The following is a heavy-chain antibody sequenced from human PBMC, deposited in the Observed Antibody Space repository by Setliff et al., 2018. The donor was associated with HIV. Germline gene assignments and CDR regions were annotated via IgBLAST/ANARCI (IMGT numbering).Heavy chain of an antibody. CDR2: IWYDGSNK. V-gene: IGHV3-30*02. D-gene: IGHD6-13*01. CDR1: GFTFSSYG. Sequence: PGGSLRLSCAASGFTFSSYGMHWVRQAPGKGLEWVAVIWYDGSNKYYADSVKGRFTISRDNSKNTLYLQMNSLRAEDTAVYYCAKGAYAAARGTTSSINYYYYGMDVWGQGTTVTVSS. J-gene: IGHJ6*02. CDR3: AKGAYAAARGTTSSINYYYYGMDV.